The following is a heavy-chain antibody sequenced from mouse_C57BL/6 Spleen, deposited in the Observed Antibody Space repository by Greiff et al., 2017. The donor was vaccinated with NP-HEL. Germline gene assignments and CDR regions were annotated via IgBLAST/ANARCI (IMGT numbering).Heavy chain of an antibody. Sequence: EVKVVESGGGLVKPGGSLKLSCAASGFTFSSYAMSWVRQTPEKRLEWVATISDGGSYTYYPDNVKGRFTISRDNAKNNLYLQMSHLKSEDTAMYYCASDLEGTFAYWGQGTLVTVSA. CDR2: ISDGGSYT. D-gene: IGHD3-3*01. J-gene: IGHJ3*01. CDR1: GFTFSSYA. CDR3: ASDLEGTFAY. V-gene: IGHV5-4*03.